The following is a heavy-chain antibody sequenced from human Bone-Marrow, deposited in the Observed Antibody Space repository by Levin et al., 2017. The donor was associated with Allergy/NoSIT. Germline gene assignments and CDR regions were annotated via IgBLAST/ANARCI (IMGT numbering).Heavy chain of an antibody. CDR2: ISYSGNT. Sequence: SETLSLTCTVSAGSITSGDYYWTWIRQHPERGLEWIGYISYSGNTDSHPSLKSRVAISMDTSKNQFSLSLSSVTDADTAVYHCARVQGYYYYYMDVWGKGTPVIVSS. CDR3: ARVQGYYYYYMDV. V-gene: IGHV4-31*03. CDR1: AGSITSGDYY. J-gene: IGHJ6*03.